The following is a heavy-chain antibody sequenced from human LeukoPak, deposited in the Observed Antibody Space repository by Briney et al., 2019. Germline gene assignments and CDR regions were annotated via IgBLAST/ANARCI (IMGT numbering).Heavy chain of an antibody. CDR1: GFTFSSYA. D-gene: IGHD3-10*01. CDR3: AKEGSALWFGELSYYFDY. V-gene: IGHV3-23*01. Sequence: PGGSLRLSCAASGFTFSSYAMSWVRQAPGKGLEWVSRISRSGDSTYYADSVKGRFTISRDNFKNTLYVQMNNLRADDTAVYYCAKEGSALWFGELSYYFDYWGQGTLVTVSS. CDR2: ISRSGDST. J-gene: IGHJ4*02.